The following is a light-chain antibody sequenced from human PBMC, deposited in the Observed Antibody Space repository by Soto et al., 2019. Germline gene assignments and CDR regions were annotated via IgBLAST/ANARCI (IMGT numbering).Light chain of an antibody. CDR2: DVS. Sequence: QSALTQPASVSGSPGQSITIACTGTSSDVGAYNYVSWYQQHPGKAPKLMIHDVSDRPSGVSNRLSGSKSGNTASLTISGLQAEDEADYYCSSYTSSSSLEVFGGGTKLTVL. V-gene: IGLV2-14*03. CDR1: SSDVGAYNY. J-gene: IGLJ2*01. CDR3: SSYTSSSSLEV.